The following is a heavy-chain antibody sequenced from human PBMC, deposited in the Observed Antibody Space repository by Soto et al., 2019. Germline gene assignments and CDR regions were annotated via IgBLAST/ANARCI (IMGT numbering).Heavy chain of an antibody. V-gene: IGHV1-69*13. Sequence: VASVKVSCKASGGTFSNYAINWVRQAPGQGLEWMGGIIPIFGTGNYAQKFQGRVTITADESTSTAYLDLSGLRPEDTAVYYCARPVEMATISRSYLFYWGQGTMVTVSS. J-gene: IGHJ4*03. D-gene: IGHD5-12*01. CDR2: IIPIFGTG. CDR1: GGTFSNYA. CDR3: ARPVEMATISRSYLFY.